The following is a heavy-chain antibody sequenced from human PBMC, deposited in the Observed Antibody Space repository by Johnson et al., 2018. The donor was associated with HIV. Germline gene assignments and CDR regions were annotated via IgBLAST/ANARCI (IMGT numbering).Heavy chain of an antibody. Sequence: QVQLVESGGGLVQPGDPLRLSCAASGFTFSTYGMHWVRQAPGKGLEWAAFIRYDGSNKYYADSVKGRFTISRENAKNSLYLQMNSLRAEDTAVYYCTTHLVVIRRNSYDAFDIWGQGTMVTVSS. V-gene: IGHV3-30*02. J-gene: IGHJ3*02. CDR1: GFTFSTYG. D-gene: IGHD3-22*01. CDR2: IRYDGSNK. CDR3: TTHLVVIRRNSYDAFDI.